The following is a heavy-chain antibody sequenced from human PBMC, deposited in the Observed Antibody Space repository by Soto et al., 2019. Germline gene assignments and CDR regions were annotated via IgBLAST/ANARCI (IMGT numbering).Heavy chain of an antibody. J-gene: IGHJ4*02. Sequence: SETLSLTCTVSGGSISSYYWSWIRQPPGKGLEWIGYIYYSGSTNYNPSLKSRVTISVDTSKNQFSLKLSSVTAADTAVYYCARHFAATDPYFDYWGQGTLVTVSS. D-gene: IGHD2-15*01. CDR2: IYYSGST. CDR3: ARHFAATDPYFDY. V-gene: IGHV4-59*08. CDR1: GGSISSYY.